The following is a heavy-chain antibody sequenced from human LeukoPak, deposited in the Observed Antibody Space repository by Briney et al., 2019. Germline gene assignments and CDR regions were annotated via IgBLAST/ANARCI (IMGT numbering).Heavy chain of an antibody. CDR2: ISAYNGNT. D-gene: IGHD4-17*01. CDR3: AREPTTVTTSWIDP. CDR1: GYTFTSYG. J-gene: IGHJ5*02. V-gene: IGHV1-18*01. Sequence: ASVKVSCKASGYTFTSYGISWVRQAPGQGLEWMGWISAYNGNTNYAQKLQGRVTMTTDTSTSTAYMELRSLRSDDTAVYYCAREPTTVTTSWIDPWGQGTLVTVSS.